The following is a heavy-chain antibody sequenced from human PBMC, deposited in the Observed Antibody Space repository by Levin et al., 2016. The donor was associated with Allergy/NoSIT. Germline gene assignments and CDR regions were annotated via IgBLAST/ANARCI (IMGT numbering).Heavy chain of an antibody. CDR2: INTNTGNP. Sequence: ASVKVSCKASGYTFTSYAMNWVRQAPGQGLEWMGWINTNTGNPTYAQGFTGRFVFSLDTSVSTAYLQMNSLRAEDTAVYYCAKSLRADIVVVPAAYYYYMDVWGKGTTVTVSS. V-gene: IGHV7-4-1*02. CDR1: GYTFTSYA. D-gene: IGHD2-2*01. J-gene: IGHJ6*03. CDR3: AKSLRADIVVVPAAYYYYMDV.